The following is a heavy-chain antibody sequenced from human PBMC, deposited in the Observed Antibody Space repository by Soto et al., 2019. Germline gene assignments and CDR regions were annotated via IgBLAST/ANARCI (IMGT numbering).Heavy chain of an antibody. Sequence: EVQLVESGGGLVQPGGSLRLSCAASGFSFSSYWIHWVRQAPGKGLVWVSRIKTDGSITDYADSVKGRFTISRDNAKNTVYLQMNSLRAEDTAVYYCAKREGNTYGLFHWGQGTLVTVSS. CDR1: GFSFSSYW. CDR2: IKTDGSIT. V-gene: IGHV3-74*01. CDR3: AKREGNTYGLFH. J-gene: IGHJ4*02. D-gene: IGHD5-18*01.